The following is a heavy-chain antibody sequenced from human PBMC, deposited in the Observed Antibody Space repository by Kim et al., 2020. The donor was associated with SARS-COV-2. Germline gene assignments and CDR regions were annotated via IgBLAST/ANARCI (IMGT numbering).Heavy chain of an antibody. Sequence: ASVKVSCKASGYTFTSYAMHWVRQAPGQRLEWRGWINAGNGNTKYSQKFQGRVTITRDTSASTAYMELSSLRSEDTAVYYCASGGYYYGSGSYYALSYYYGMDVWGQGTTVTVSS. CDR3: ASGGYYYGSGSYYALSYYYGMDV. CDR1: GYTFTSYA. D-gene: IGHD3-10*01. CDR2: INAGNGNT. V-gene: IGHV1-3*01. J-gene: IGHJ6*02.